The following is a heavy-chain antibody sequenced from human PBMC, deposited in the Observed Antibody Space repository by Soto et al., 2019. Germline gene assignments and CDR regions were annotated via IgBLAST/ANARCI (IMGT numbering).Heavy chain of an antibody. CDR3: ARQMGRTVNFDY. Sequence: GESLKISCKGSGYSFTRYWIAWVRQMPGKGLEWMGIIYPDGSDIKYSPSFQGQVTISADKSISTAYLQWRSLKASDTAMYYCARQMGRTVNFDYWGQGTPVTVSS. CDR1: GYSFTRYW. V-gene: IGHV5-51*01. J-gene: IGHJ4*02. CDR2: IYPDGSDI. D-gene: IGHD1-26*01.